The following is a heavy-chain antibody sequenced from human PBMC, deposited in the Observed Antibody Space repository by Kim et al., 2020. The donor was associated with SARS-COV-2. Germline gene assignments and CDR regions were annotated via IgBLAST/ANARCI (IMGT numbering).Heavy chain of an antibody. D-gene: IGHD3-10*01. CDR3: ATGVEFLGPPGGLDV. CDR2: IYYGGST. CDR1: GGSVSNGYHY. V-gene: IGHV4-30-4*01. J-gene: IGHJ6*02. Sequence: SETLSLTCTVSGGSVSNGYHYWSWIRRPPGKGLELIGYIYYGGSTYYNPSLKSRVSISGNTSENQVSLRLSSVIAADTAVYYCATGVEFLGPPGGLDVWGQGTTVTVSS.